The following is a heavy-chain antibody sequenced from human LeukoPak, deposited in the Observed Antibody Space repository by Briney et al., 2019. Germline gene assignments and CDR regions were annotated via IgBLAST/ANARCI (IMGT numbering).Heavy chain of an antibody. CDR1: GGTFSSYA. Sequence: GASVKVSCKASGGTFSSYAISWVRQAPGQGLEWMGGIIPIFGTANYAQKFQGRVTITTDESTSTAYMELSSLRSEDTAVYYCATSWRGYRLPDAFDIWGQGTMVTVSS. CDR2: IIPIFGTA. V-gene: IGHV1-69*05. CDR3: ATSWRGYRLPDAFDI. D-gene: IGHD3-3*01. J-gene: IGHJ3*02.